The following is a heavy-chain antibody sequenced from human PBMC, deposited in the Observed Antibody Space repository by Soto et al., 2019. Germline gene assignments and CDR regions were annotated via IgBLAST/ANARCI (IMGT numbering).Heavy chain of an antibody. CDR2: VYNSGST. CDR3: ARYRREAVAGYTLDN. Sequence: TSVTLSLTCTVSGGTISSNYWTWIRQPPGKGLEWIGYVYNSGSTNYNPSLKSRVTISEDTSKSQFSLKVNSMTAADTAVYYCARYRREAVAGYTLDNWGQGILVTVSS. J-gene: IGHJ4*02. V-gene: IGHV4-59*01. CDR1: GGTISSNY. D-gene: IGHD6-13*01.